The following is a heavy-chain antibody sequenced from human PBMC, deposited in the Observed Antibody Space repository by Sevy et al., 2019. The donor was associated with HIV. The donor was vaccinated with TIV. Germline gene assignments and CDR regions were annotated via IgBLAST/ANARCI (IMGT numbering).Heavy chain of an antibody. J-gene: IGHJ6*02. Sequence: GGSLRLSCAASGFTFSSYSMNWVRQAPGKGLEWVSYISSSSSTIYYADSVKGRFTITRDNAKNSRYLQMNSLRDEDTAVYYCARDLLRTIIAARPYYYGMDVWGQGTTVTVSS. D-gene: IGHD6-6*01. CDR3: ARDLLRTIIAARPYYYGMDV. V-gene: IGHV3-48*02. CDR2: ISSSSSTI. CDR1: GFTFSSYS.